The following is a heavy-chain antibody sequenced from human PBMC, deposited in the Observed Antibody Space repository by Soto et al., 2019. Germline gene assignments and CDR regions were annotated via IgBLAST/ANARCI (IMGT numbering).Heavy chain of an antibody. J-gene: IGHJ5*01. V-gene: IGHV4-30-2*05. CDR2: IYHSGST. D-gene: IGHD2-2*01. CDR3: ARLVGNSWLDS. Sequence: PSETPSLTCAVSGCPISSGGYSWSWIRQPPGKGLEWIGYIYHSGSTYYNPDTSNNQFSLQLNSVTPDDTAVYYCARLVGNSWLDSWGQGTLVTVSS. CDR1: GCPISSGGYS.